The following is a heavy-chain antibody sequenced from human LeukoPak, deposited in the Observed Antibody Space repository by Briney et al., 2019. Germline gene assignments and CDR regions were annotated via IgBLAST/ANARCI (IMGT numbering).Heavy chain of an antibody. J-gene: IGHJ3*02. V-gene: IGHV4-59*11. CDR2: IYYSGST. CDR3: ARAVEFWGIVVATGGDAFDI. D-gene: IGHD3-22*01. CDR1: GGSISSHY. Sequence: SETLSLTCTVSGGSISSHYWSWIRQPPGKGLEWIGYIYYSGSTNYNPSLKSRVTISVDTSKNQFSLKLSSVTAADTAVYYCARAVEFWGIVVATGGDAFDIWGQGTMVTVSS.